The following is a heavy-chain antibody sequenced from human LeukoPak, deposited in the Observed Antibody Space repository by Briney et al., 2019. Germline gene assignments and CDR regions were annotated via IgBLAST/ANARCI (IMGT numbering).Heavy chain of an antibody. D-gene: IGHD3-3*01. CDR1: GGSIVSYY. J-gene: IGHJ6*03. CDR3: ARGPDFWSGYRPRDYYYYMDV. CDR2: IYYSGST. Sequence: SPSETLSLTCSVSGGSIVSYYWTWIRQPPGKGLEWIGYIYYSGSTNYNPSLKSRVTISVDTSKNQFSLKLSSVTAADTAVYYCARGPDFWSGYRPRDYYYYMDVWGKGTTVTVSS. V-gene: IGHV4-59*01.